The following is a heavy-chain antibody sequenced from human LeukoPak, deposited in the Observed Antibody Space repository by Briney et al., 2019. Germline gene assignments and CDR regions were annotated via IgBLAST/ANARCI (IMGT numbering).Heavy chain of an antibody. D-gene: IGHD2-2*01. J-gene: IGHJ3*02. Sequence: GGSLRLSCAASGFTFSSYAMHWVRQAPGKGLEWVAVISYDGSNKYYADSVKGRFTISRDNSKNTLYLQMNSLRAEDTAVYYCARGIVVVPAAIFTAFDIWAKGQWSPSLQ. CDR3: ARGIVVVPAAIFTAFDI. CDR1: GFTFSSYA. V-gene: IGHV3-30*04. CDR2: ISYDGSNK.